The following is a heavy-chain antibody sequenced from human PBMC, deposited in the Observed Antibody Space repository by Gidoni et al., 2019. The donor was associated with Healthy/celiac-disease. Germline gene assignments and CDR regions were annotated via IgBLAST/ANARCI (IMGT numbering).Heavy chain of an antibody. V-gene: IGHV3-66*01. Sequence: EVQLVESGGGLVQPGGSLRLSCAASGFTVSSNYMSWVRQAPGKGLEWVSVIYSGGSTYYADSVKGRFTISRDNSKNTLYLQMNSLRAEDTAVYYCAREETYYYGSGSYAYYGMDVWGQGTTVTLSS. J-gene: IGHJ6*02. CDR1: GFTVSSNY. CDR3: AREETYYYGSGSYAYYGMDV. CDR2: IYSGGST. D-gene: IGHD3-10*01.